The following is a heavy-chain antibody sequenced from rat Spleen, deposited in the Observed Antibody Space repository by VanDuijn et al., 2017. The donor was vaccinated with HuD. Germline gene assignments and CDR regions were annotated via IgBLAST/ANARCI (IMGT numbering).Heavy chain of an antibody. CDR2: ITYSGST. CDR1: GYSITSNY. V-gene: IGHV3-1*01. J-gene: IGHJ3*01. D-gene: IGHD1-12*02. CDR3: ARSDGVHYYLPFAD. Sequence: EVQLQESGPGLVKPSQSLSLTCSVTGYSITSNYWGWIRKFPGNKMEWIGHITYSGSTNYNPSLKSRISITRDTSKNQFFLQVNSVTAEDTATYYCARSDGVHYYLPFADWGQGTLVTVSS.